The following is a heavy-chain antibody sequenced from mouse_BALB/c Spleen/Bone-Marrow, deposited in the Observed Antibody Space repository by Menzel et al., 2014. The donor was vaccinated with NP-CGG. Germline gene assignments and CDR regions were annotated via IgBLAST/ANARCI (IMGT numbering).Heavy chain of an antibody. D-gene: IGHD2-5*01. Sequence: VHVKQSGADLVRPGALVKLSCKASGFNIRDYGMHWVKQSPEQGLECMGEINTENGNTIYVPKFQGKATITADTSTNTAYLQLSSMTADAAAFYYCARSKFVFPYWGQGTPVTVS. CDR2: INTENGNT. V-gene: IGHV14-1*02. CDR1: GFNIRDYG. J-gene: IGHJ3*01. CDR3: ARSKFVFPY.